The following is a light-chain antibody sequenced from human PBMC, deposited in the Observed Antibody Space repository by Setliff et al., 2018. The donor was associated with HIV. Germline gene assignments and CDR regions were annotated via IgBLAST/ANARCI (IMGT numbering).Light chain of an antibody. CDR3: SSYTSSSTNVL. Sequence: QSALTQPASVSGSPGQSITISCTGTSSDVGGYRLVSWYQQHPGKAPKLMIYDVSNRPSGVSNRFSGPKSGNTASLTISGLQAEDEAYYYCSSYTSSSTNVLLGGGTKVTVL. V-gene: IGLV2-14*02. CDR1: SSDVGGYRL. J-gene: IGLJ2*01. CDR2: DVS.